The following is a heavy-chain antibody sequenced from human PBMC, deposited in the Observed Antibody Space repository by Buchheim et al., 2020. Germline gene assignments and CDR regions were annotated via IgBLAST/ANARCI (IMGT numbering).Heavy chain of an antibody. J-gene: IGHJ6*02. CDR3: AKEKAAAGTYYHYGVDV. CDR1: GFTFSTYA. V-gene: IGHV3-23*01. Sequence: EVQLLESGGGLVQPGGSLRLSCAASGFTFSTYAMNWVRQAPGKGLEWVSVISGSGGSTDYADSMKGRFTISRDNSKNMVYLQMNSLRAEDTAVYYCAKEKAAAGTYYHYGVDVWGQGTT. CDR2: ISGSGGST. D-gene: IGHD6-13*01.